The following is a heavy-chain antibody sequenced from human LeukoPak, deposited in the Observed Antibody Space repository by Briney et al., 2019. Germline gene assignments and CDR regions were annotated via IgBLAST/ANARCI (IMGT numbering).Heavy chain of an antibody. V-gene: IGHV3-13*01. D-gene: IGHD1-26*01. J-gene: IGHJ4*02. CDR1: GFTFSNYD. Sequence: GGSLRLSCTASGFTFSNYDMHWVRQATGKGLEWVSAIGVAANTFYSGSVKGRFTISRENAKNSLYLLMTSLRAEDTAMYYCARQNTPHGNFDYWGQGTLVTVSS. CDR3: ARQNTPHGNFDY. CDR2: IGVAANT.